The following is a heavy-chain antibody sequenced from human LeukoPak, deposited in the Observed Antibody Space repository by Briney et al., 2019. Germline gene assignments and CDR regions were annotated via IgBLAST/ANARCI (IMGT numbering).Heavy chain of an antibody. J-gene: IGHJ4*02. V-gene: IGHV4-34*01. D-gene: IGHD3-10*01. CDR1: GGSFSGYY. Sequence: SETLSLTCAVYGGSFSGYYWSWIRQPPGKGLEWIGEINHSGSTNYNPSLKSRVTISVDTSKNQFSLKLSSVTAADTAVYYCARVTGRFGELLPDYWGQGTLVTVSS. CDR2: INHSGST. CDR3: ARVTGRFGELLPDY.